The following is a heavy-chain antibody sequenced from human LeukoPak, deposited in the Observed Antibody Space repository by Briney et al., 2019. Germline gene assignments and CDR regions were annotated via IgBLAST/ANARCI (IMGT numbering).Heavy chain of an antibody. CDR3: ARDGSGDLPIDH. Sequence: PGRSLRLSCAASGFTFSSYSMNWVRQAPGKGLEWVSYITARSSYTNYADSVKGRFTISRDNAKNSLYLQMHSLRAEDTAVYYCARDGSGDLPIDHWGQGTLVTVSS. J-gene: IGHJ4*02. CDR1: GFTFSSYS. V-gene: IGHV3-21*05. CDR2: ITARSSYT. D-gene: IGHD7-27*01.